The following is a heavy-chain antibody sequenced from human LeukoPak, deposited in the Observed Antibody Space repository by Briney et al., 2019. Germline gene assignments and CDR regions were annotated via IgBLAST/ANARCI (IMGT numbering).Heavy chain of an antibody. CDR2: INHSGST. CDR3: ARVRSQHYYGSGSYYRILDY. D-gene: IGHD3-10*01. V-gene: IGHV4-34*01. J-gene: IGHJ4*02. CDR1: GESFCGYN. Sequence: SETLSRTCAVYGESFCGYNWSWIRHPPGKGLEWIGQINHSGSTNYHTSLKSRVTISVDTSKNQFSLKLSSVTAADTAVYYCARVRSQHYYGSGSYYRILDYWGQGTLVTVSS.